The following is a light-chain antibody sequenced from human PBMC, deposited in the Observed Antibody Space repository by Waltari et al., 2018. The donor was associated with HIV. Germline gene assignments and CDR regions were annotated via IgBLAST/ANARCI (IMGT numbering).Light chain of an antibody. Sequence: EIVLTQSPGTLSLSPGERATLSCRASQSVSSSYLAWYQQKPGQAPRLLIYGASSRATGIPDRFSGSGSGTDFTLTISRLEPEDFAVYYCQQYGSSRHVTFGQGTKLEIK. CDR3: QQYGSSRHVT. CDR1: QSVSSSY. CDR2: GAS. J-gene: IGKJ2*01. V-gene: IGKV3-20*01.